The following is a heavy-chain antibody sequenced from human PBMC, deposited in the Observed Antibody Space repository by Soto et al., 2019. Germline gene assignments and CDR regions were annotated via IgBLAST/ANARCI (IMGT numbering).Heavy chain of an antibody. CDR1: GFTFSSYW. Sequence: EVQLVESGGGLVQPGGSLRLSCATSGFTFSSYWMYWVRQAPGKGLVWVSRINSDGSNTGYADSVKGRFTISRDNAKSTLYLEMNSLIAEDTAVYYCARNFDYWGQGILVTVSS. CDR2: INSDGSNT. CDR3: ARNFDY. V-gene: IGHV3-74*01. J-gene: IGHJ4*02.